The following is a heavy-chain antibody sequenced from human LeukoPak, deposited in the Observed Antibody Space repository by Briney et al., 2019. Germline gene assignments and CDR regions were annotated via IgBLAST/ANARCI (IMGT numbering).Heavy chain of an antibody. Sequence: ASVKVSGKASGYTYTSYDINWVRQATGQGLEWMGWMNPNSGNTGYAQKFQGRVTITRNTSMSTAYMELSSLRSEDTAVYYCARVGEGDYAFDYWGQGTLVTVSS. V-gene: IGHV1-8*03. D-gene: IGHD4-17*01. CDR3: ARVGEGDYAFDY. CDR1: GYTYTSYD. J-gene: IGHJ4*02. CDR2: MNPNSGNT.